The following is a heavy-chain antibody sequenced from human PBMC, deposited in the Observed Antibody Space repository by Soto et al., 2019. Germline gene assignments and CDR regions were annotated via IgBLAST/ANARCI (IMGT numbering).Heavy chain of an antibody. D-gene: IGHD6-19*01. J-gene: IGHJ6*02. Sequence: SETLSLTCTVSGGSISSYYWSWIRQPPGKGLEWIGYIYYSGSTNYNPSLKSRVTISVDTSKNQFSLKLSSVTAADTAVYYCAHCGWYYYYGMDVWGQGTTVTVYS. V-gene: IGHV4-59*01. CDR1: GGSISSYY. CDR2: IYYSGST. CDR3: AHCGWYYYYGMDV.